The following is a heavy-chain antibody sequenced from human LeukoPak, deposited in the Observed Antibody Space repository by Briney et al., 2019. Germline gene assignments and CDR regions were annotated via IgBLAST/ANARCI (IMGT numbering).Heavy chain of an antibody. CDR2: IIPIFGTA. D-gene: IGHD3-3*01. CDR3: VRSITIFGVVILFGY. Sequence: EASMKVSCKASGGTFNNNGFSWVRQAPGQGLEWMGGIIPIFGTANYTQKFQGRVTITADESTSTAYMELSSLRSDDTAVYYCVRSITIFGVVILFGYWGQGTLVTVSS. V-gene: IGHV1-69*01. J-gene: IGHJ4*02. CDR1: GGTFNNNG.